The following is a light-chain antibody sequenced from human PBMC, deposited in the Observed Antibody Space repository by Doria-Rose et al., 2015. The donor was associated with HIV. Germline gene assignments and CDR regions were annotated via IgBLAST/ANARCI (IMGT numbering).Light chain of an antibody. CDR1: EAISSW. Sequence: IQVTQSPSSVSASVGDRVTLTCLASEAISSWLVWYQQKPGKAPKVLIYAASTLQSGVPSRFSGSGFGTDFTLTISNLQPEDFATYYCQQSNSFPITFGQGTRLEIK. J-gene: IGKJ5*01. V-gene: IGKV1-12*01. CDR3: QQSNSFPIT. CDR2: AAS.